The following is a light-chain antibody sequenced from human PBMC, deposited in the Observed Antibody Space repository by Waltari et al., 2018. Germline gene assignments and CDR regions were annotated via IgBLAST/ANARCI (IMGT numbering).Light chain of an antibody. V-gene: IGKV1-39*01. CDR1: QTVSKF. J-gene: IGKJ1*01. CDR2: AAS. CDR3: QQTYTTPWT. Sequence: TCQSSQTVSKFLNCYQQKPGEAPKLLIYAASTLQSGVPSRFRGGGSGTDFTLIISSLQPDDFATYFCQQTYTTPWTFGQGTRVDI.